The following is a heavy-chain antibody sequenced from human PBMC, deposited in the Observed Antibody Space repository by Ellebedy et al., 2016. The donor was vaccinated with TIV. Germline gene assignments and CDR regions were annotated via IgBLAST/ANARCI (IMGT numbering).Heavy chain of an antibody. V-gene: IGHV3-21*01. CDR3: ARDPRNKGLDP. CDR2: ISDSSRYI. CDR1: GIVFSGYS. Sequence: GGSLRLSCEGSGIVFSGYSMNWVRQAPGKGLEWVSSISDSSRYIFYADSVRGRFTISRDNAKNTLYLQMSSLRAEDTALYYCARDPRNKGLDPWGQGTLVTVSS. J-gene: IGHJ5*02.